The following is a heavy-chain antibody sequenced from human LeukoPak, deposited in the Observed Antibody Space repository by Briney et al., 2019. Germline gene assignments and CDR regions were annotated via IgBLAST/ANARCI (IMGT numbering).Heavy chain of an antibody. CDR1: GGSISNYY. CDR2: IYYSGST. J-gene: IGHJ4*02. CDR3: ATTENSGGWFGY. D-gene: IGHD6-19*01. Sequence: PSETLSLTCTVSGGSISNYYWSWIRQPPGKGLEWIGYIYYSGSTNFNPSLMSRVTISVDTSKNQFSLKLSSVTAADTAVYYCATTENSGGWFGYWGQGTLVTVSS. V-gene: IGHV4-59*08.